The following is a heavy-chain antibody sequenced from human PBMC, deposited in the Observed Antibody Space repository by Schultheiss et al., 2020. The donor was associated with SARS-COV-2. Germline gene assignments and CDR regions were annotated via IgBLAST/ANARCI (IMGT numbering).Heavy chain of an antibody. CDR2: ISGSGGST. J-gene: IGHJ4*02. CDR1: GFTFSDYY. D-gene: IGHD6-19*01. CDR3: AKTVAGTELFDY. V-gene: IGHV3-23*01. Sequence: GGSLRLSCAASGFTFSDYYMNWVRQAPGKGLEWVSAISGSGGSTYYADSVKGRFTISRDNSKNTLYLQMNSLRAEDTAVYYCAKTVAGTELFDYWGQGTLVTVSS.